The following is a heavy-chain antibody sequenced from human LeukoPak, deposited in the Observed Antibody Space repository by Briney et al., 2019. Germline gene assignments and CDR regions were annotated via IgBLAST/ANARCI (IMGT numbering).Heavy chain of an antibody. J-gene: IGHJ6*04. D-gene: IGHD3-22*01. CDR3: ARGGHYYYDSSGLRMDV. Sequence: GSSVKVSCKASGGTFSSYAISWVRQAPGQGLEWMGGIIPIFGTANYAQKFQGRVTITTDESTSTAYMELSSLRSEDTAVYYCARGGHYYYDSSGLRMDVWGKGTTVTVSS. CDR2: IIPIFGTA. CDR1: GGTFSSYA. V-gene: IGHV1-69*05.